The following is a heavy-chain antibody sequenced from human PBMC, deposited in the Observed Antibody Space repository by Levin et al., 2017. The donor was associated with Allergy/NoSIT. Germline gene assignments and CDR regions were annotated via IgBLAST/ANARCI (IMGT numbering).Heavy chain of an antibody. D-gene: IGHD6-13*01. CDR1: GFSLSTSGVG. Sequence: SGPTLVKPTQTLTLTCAFSGFSLSTSGVGVGWIRQPPGKALEWLALIFWDDDKRYSPSLRSRLTITKDSSKNQVVLTMTNMDPVDTATYYCAHSTNAAATIWYFDYWGQGALVPVSS. CDR3: AHSTNAAATIWYFDY. J-gene: IGHJ4*02. V-gene: IGHV2-5*02. CDR2: IFWDDDK.